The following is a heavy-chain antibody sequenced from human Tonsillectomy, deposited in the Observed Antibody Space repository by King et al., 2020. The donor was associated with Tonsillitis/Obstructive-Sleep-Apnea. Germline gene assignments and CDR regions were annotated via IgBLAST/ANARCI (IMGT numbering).Heavy chain of an antibody. D-gene: IGHD3-16*01. Sequence: VQLQQWGAGLLRPSETLSLTCAVYGGSFSGYYWSWIRQPPGKGLEWIGEINHSGSPNYNPSLTSRVTISLDTSKNQFSLKLTSVTAADTAVYYCARGNNVTEPAVLGGGFDYWGQGTLVTVSS. J-gene: IGHJ4*02. CDR2: INHSGSP. CDR3: ARGNNVTEPAVLGGGFDY. CDR1: GGSFSGYY. V-gene: IGHV4-34*01.